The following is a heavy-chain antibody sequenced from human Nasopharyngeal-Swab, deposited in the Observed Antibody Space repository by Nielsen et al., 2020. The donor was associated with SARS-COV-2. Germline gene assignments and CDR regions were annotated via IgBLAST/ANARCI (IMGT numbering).Heavy chain of an antibody. CDR2: ISSSGSTI. D-gene: IGHD3-9*01. J-gene: IGHJ4*02. Sequence: WIRQPPGKGLEWVSYISSSGSTIYYADSVKGRFTISRDNAKNSLYLQMNSLRAEDTAVYYCARVGYFDWLLYSYYFDYWGQGTLVTVSS. V-gene: IGHV3-11*04. CDR3: ARVGYFDWLLYSYYFDY.